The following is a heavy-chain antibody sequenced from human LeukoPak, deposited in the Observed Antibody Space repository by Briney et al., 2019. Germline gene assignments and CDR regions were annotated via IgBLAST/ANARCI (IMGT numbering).Heavy chain of an antibody. D-gene: IGHD3-9*01. CDR1: GYTFTSYA. J-gene: IGHJ4*02. CDR3: ARYYDILTGLDY. V-gene: IGHV1-18*01. Sequence: ASVKVSCKASGYTFTSYAMHWVRQAPGQRLEWMGWISAYNGNTNYAQKLQGRVTMTTDTSTSTAYMELRSLRSDDTAVYYCARYYDILTGLDYWGQGTLVTVSS. CDR2: ISAYNGNT.